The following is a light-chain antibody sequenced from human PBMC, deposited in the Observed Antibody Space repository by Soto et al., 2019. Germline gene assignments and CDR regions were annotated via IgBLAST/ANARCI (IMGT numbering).Light chain of an antibody. CDR1: QAIKDY. CDR3: QQYNSWPRT. CDR2: RAS. J-gene: IGKJ1*01. V-gene: IGKV3-15*01. Sequence: EIVMTQYPVTLSVSPGASVTLSCRASQAIKDYLAWFQKKPGQAPRLLVYRASTRAPAIPARFSGSGSGTEFTLSISSLQSEDFAVYYCQQYNSWPRTFGQGTKVDIK.